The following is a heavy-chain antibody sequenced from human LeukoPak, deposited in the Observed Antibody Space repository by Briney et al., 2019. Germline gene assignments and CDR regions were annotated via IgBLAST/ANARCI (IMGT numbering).Heavy chain of an antibody. CDR2: ISGSGGST. Sequence: GGSLRLSCAASGFTFSSYGMNWVRQAPGKGLEWVSAISGSGGSTYYADSVKGRFTISRDNSKNTLYLQMNSLRAEDTAVYYCAKDYFWSGYPPDAFDIWGQGTMVTVSS. CDR1: GFTFSSYG. V-gene: IGHV3-23*01. J-gene: IGHJ3*02. D-gene: IGHD3-3*01. CDR3: AKDYFWSGYPPDAFDI.